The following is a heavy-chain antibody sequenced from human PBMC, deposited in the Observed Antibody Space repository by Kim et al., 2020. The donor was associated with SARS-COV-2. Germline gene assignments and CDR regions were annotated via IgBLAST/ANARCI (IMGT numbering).Heavy chain of an antibody. J-gene: IGHJ4*02. Sequence: YSDYVRGRFTTSRDKSRNTLYLQMNSLRAEDTAVYYCAKPSYSSGWYFDYWGQGALVIVSS. D-gene: IGHD6-19*01. V-gene: IGHV3-23*01. CDR3: AKPSYSSGWYFDY.